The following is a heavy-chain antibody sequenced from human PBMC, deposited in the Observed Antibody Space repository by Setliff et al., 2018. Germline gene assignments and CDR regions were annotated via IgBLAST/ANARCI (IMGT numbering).Heavy chain of an antibody. CDR2: INHGGST. CDR1: GGSISSSTYY. J-gene: IGHJ5*02. V-gene: IGHV4-39*07. Sequence: RASETLSLTCTVSGGSISSSTYYWGWIRQPPGKGLEWIGEINHGGSTNYNPSLKSRVTISVDTSKNQFSLKLSSVTAADTAVYYCARVRITMIVVVIIFRWFDPWGQGTLVTVSS. D-gene: IGHD3-22*01. CDR3: ARVRITMIVVVIIFRWFDP.